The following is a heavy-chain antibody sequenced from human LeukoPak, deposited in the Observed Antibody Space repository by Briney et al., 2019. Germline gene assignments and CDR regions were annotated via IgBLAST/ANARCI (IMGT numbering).Heavy chain of an antibody. V-gene: IGHV4-59*11. CDR3: ARAYDFWNWFDP. Sequence: PSETLSLTCTVSGGSISSHYWSWIRQPPGKGLEWIGYIYYSGSTNYNPSLKSRVTISVDTSKNQFSLKLSSVTAADTAVYYCARAYDFWNWFDPWGQGTLDTVSS. D-gene: IGHD3-3*01. CDR1: GGSISSHY. J-gene: IGHJ5*02. CDR2: IYYSGST.